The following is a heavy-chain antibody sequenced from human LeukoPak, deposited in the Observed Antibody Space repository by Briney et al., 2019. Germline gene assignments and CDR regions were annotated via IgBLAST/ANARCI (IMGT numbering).Heavy chain of an antibody. CDR2: ISGSGGST. Sequence: GGSQRLSCAASGFTFRTYAMSWVRQAPGKGLEWVSAISGSGGSTYYTDSVKGRFTISRDNSKNTLYLQMNSLRVEDTAVYYCAKSRLYGSGSSSSDYWGQGTLVTVSS. CDR3: AKSRLYGSGSSSSDY. V-gene: IGHV3-23*01. J-gene: IGHJ4*02. D-gene: IGHD3-10*01. CDR1: GFTFRTYA.